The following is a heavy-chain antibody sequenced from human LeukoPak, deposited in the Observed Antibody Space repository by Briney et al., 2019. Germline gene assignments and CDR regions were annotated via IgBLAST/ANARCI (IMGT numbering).Heavy chain of an antibody. CDR2: IYTSGST. V-gene: IGHV4-61*02. CDR1: GGSISSGSYY. J-gene: IGHJ4*02. D-gene: IGHD3-22*01. Sequence: SETLSLTCTVSGGSISSGSYYWSWIRQPAGKGLEWIGRIYTSGSTNYNPSLKSRVTISVDTSKNQFSLKLSSVTAADTAVYYCARFTRYYYDSSGPQDWGQGTLVTVSS. CDR3: ARFTRYYYDSSGPQD.